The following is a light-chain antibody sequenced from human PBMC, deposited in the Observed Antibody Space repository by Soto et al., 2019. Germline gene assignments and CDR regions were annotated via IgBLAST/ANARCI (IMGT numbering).Light chain of an antibody. J-gene: IGLJ1*01. CDR2: EVT. CDR3: ISYTGKSASYV. Sequence: QSALAQPASVSGSPGQSITISCTGTSTDVGAYNYVAWYQHHPGKAPKLIIYEVTNRPSGVSYRFSASKSGNTASLTISGLHSEDEADYYCISYTGKSASYVFGTGTKLTGL. V-gene: IGLV2-14*01. CDR1: STDVGAYNY.